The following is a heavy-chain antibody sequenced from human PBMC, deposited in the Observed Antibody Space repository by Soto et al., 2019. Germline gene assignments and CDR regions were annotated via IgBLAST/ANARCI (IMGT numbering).Heavy chain of an antibody. CDR2: INAGNGNT. Sequence: GASVKVSCKASGYTFTSYAMYWVRQAPGQRLEWMGWINAGNGNTKYSQKFQGRVTITRDTSASTAYMELSSLRSEDTAVYYCAREEIRGSSSWAYYYGMDVWGQGTTVTVSS. J-gene: IGHJ6*02. CDR3: AREEIRGSSSWAYYYGMDV. CDR1: GYTFTSYA. D-gene: IGHD6-13*01. V-gene: IGHV1-3*01.